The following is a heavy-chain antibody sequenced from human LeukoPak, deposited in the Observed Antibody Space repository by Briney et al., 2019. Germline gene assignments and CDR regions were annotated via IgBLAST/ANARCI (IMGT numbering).Heavy chain of an antibody. D-gene: IGHD2-2*01. CDR2: IFAGDSDT. Sequence: GESLKISCKAYGYIFTNFWIGWVRQMPGKGLEWMGIIFAGDSDTRYSPSFQGQVTISADKSISTAYLQWSSLKASDTAMYYCARRDCSSTSCHFDYWGQGTLVTVSS. J-gene: IGHJ4*02. CDR3: ARRDCSSTSCHFDY. V-gene: IGHV5-51*01. CDR1: GYIFTNFW.